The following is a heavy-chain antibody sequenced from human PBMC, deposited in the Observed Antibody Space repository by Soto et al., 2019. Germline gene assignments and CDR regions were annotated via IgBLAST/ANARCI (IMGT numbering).Heavy chain of an antibody. V-gene: IGHV1-69*13. CDR1: GGTFSSYA. CDR2: IIPIFGTA. D-gene: IGHD2-2*01. J-gene: IGHJ6*02. CDR3: ASHQLLSQAPYYYYGMDV. Sequence: ASVKVSCKASGGTFSSYAISWVRQAPGQGLEWMGGIIPIFGTANYAQKFQGRVTITADESTSTAYMELSSLRSEDTAVYYCASHQLLSQAPYYYYGMDVWGQGTTVPSP.